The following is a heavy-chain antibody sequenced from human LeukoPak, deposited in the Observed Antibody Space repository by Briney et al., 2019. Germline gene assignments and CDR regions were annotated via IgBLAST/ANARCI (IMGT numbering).Heavy chain of an antibody. D-gene: IGHD3-22*01. J-gene: IGHJ6*03. CDR1: GGSISSGAYY. CDR3: ARTPDNHYYYMDV. CDR2: IYYSGST. V-gene: IGHV4-31*03. Sequence: PSQTLSLTCTVSGGSISSGAYYWNWIRQHPGKGLEWIGYIYYSGSTYYNPSLKSRVTISVDTSKNHFSLKLSSVTAADTAVYYCARTPDNHYYYMDVWGKGTTVTVSS.